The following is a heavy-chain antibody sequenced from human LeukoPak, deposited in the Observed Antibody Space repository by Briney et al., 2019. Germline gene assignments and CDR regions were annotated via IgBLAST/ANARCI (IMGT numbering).Heavy chain of an antibody. J-gene: IGHJ5*02. V-gene: IGHV3-33*01. CDR2: IWYDGSDE. CDR3: ARTGYANNWFDP. CDR1: GFTFSNYG. Sequence: GGSLRLSCAASGFTFSNYGMHWVRQAPGKGLEWVAVIWYDGSDEYYADSVKGRFTISRDNSKNTLYLQMNSLRAEDTAVYYCARTGYANNWFDPWGQGTLVTVSS. D-gene: IGHD3-9*01.